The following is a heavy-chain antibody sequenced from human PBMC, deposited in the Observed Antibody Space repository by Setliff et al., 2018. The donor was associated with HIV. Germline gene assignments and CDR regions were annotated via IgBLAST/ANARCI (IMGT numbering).Heavy chain of an antibody. V-gene: IGHV4-61*09. CDR2: IYTSGST. J-gene: IGHJ6*03. CDR1: GGSISSGSYY. CDR3: ASLDGSESPYIYYYYMDV. D-gene: IGHD3-10*01. Sequence: PSETLSLTCTVSGGSISSGSYYWSWIRQPAGKGLEWIGHIYTSGSTNYNPSLKSRVTISVDTSKNQFSLKLSSVTAADTAVYYCASLDGSESPYIYYYYMDVWGEGTAVTVSS.